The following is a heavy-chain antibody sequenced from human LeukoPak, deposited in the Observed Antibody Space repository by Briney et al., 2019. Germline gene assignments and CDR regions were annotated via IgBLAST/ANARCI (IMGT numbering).Heavy chain of an antibody. CDR2: ISGYSGKT. Sequence: ASVKVSCKASGYTFTRYGLSWVRQAPGQGLEWMGWISGYSGKTNYAQKLQDRVTMTTVTSTSTAYMELRSLRSDDTAVYYCARGYSGYAPHDYWGQGTLVTVSS. CDR3: ARGYSGYAPHDY. CDR1: GYTFTRYG. J-gene: IGHJ4*02. D-gene: IGHD5-12*01. V-gene: IGHV1-18*01.